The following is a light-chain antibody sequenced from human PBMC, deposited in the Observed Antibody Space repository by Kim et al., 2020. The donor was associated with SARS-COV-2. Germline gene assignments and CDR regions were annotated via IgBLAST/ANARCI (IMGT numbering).Light chain of an antibody. V-gene: IGLV6-57*02. J-gene: IGLJ2*01. Sequence: GKTVTISYTSSSGSIARNEVKWSQQRPRSAPTTVIYEDNQRPSGVPDRFSGSIDSSSNSASLTISGLKTEDEADYYCQSYDSSNVVFGGGTQLTVL. CDR2: EDN. CDR1: SGSIARNE. CDR3: QSYDSSNVV.